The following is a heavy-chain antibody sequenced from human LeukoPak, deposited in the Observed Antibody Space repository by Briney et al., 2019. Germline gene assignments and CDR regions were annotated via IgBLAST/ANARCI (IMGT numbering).Heavy chain of an antibody. Sequence: SETLSLTCTVSGGSISSGTYYWSWIRQPAGKGLEWIGRIYTSGRTNYNPSLKSRVTISVDTSKNQFSLKLGSVTAADTAVYYCASAGNSGNYYRGYYFDYWGQGTLVTVSS. V-gene: IGHV4-61*02. CDR2: IYTSGRT. J-gene: IGHJ4*02. CDR1: GGSISSGTYY. D-gene: IGHD1-26*01. CDR3: ASAGNSGNYYRGYYFDY.